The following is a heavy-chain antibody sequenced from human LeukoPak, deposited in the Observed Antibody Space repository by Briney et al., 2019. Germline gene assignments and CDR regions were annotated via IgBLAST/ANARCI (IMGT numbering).Heavy chain of an antibody. Sequence: SETLSLTCTVSGGSISSYYWSWIRQPPGKGLEWIGYIYYSGSTNYNPSLKSRVTISVDTSKNQFSLKLSSVTAADTAVYYYASADYAGAPFDIWGQGTMVTVSS. CDR2: IYYSGST. J-gene: IGHJ3*02. CDR1: GGSISSYY. CDR3: ASADYAGAPFDI. D-gene: IGHD4-17*01. V-gene: IGHV4-59*08.